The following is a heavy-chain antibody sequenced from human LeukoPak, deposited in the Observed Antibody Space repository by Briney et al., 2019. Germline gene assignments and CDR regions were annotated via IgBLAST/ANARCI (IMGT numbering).Heavy chain of an antibody. CDR1: GFTFSSYA. J-gene: IGHJ4*02. CDR2: ISYDGSNK. V-gene: IGHV3-30*04. CDR3: ARVDGPFDY. Sequence: GGSLRLSCAASGFTFSSYAMHWVRQAPGKGLEWVAVISYDGSNKYYADSVKGRFTISRDNSKDMLYLQMNSLRAEDTAVYYCARVDGPFDYWGQGTLVTVSS. D-gene: IGHD2-2*03.